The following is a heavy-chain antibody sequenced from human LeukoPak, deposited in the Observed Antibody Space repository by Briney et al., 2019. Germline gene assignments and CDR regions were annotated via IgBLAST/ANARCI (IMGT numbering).Heavy chain of an antibody. CDR3: ARGARGSGTASDY. D-gene: IGHD3-10*01. CDR1: GFTFSSYD. J-gene: IGHJ4*02. V-gene: IGHV3-30*02. Sequence: GGSLRLSCAASGFTFSSYDIHWVRQAPGKGLEWVAFIRYDGSNKYYADSVKGRFTISRDNSKNTLYLQMNSLRVEDTAVYYCARGARGSGTASDYWGQGTLVTVSS. CDR2: IRYDGSNK.